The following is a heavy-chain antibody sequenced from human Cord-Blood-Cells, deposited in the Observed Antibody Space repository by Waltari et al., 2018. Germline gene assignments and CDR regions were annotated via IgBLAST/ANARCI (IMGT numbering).Heavy chain of an antibody. J-gene: IGHJ4*02. CDR2: IYYSGST. D-gene: IGHD6-13*01. CDR3: ARHEPRIAAAGTFDY. CDR1: GGSISSYY. V-gene: IGHV4-59*08. Sequence: QVQLQESGPGLVKPSETLSLTCTVSGGSISSYYWSWIRQPPGKGLEWIGYIYYSGSTNTSPSLKSRVTISVDTSKNQFSLKLSSVTAADTAVYYCARHEPRIAAAGTFDYWGQGTLVTVSS.